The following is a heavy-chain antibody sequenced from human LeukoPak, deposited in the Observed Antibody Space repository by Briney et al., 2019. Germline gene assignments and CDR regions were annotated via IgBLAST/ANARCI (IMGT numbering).Heavy chain of an antibody. V-gene: IGHV3-7*01. D-gene: IGHD3-16*01. Sequence: PGGSLRLSCAASRFTFSSYGMHWVRQAPGKGLEGVANIKEDGSEKYYVDSVKGRFTISRDNAKNSLYLQMNSLRAEDTAVYYCARQGDDYWGHGTLVTVSS. CDR1: RFTFSSYG. CDR3: ARQGDDY. J-gene: IGHJ4*01. CDR2: IKEDGSEK.